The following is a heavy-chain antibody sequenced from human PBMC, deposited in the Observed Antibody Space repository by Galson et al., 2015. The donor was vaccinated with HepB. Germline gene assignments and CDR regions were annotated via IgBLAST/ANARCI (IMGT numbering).Heavy chain of an antibody. CDR2: IYSGGST. D-gene: IGHD3-9*01. V-gene: IGHV3-53*01. CDR3: ATAPAYYDILTGYYRRDYFDY. Sequence: SLRLSCAASGFTVSSNYMSWVRQAPGKGLEWVSVIYSGGSTYYADSVKGRFTISRDNSKNTLYLQMNSLRAEDTAVYYCATAPAYYDILTGYYRRDYFDYWGQGTLVTVSS. CDR1: GFTVSSNY. J-gene: IGHJ4*02.